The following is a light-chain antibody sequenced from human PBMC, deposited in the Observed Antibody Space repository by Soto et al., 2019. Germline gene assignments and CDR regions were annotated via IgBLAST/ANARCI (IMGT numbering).Light chain of an antibody. CDR3: QQYNSYSPT. Sequence: DIQMTQSPSTLSASVGDRFTITFLASQSISVWLAWYQQKAGKAPNLLIYKASRLESGVPSRFSGSGSETEFTLTISGLQPGDSATYYCQQYNSYSPTFGQGTKVE. CDR2: KAS. J-gene: IGKJ1*01. CDR1: QSISVW. V-gene: IGKV1-5*03.